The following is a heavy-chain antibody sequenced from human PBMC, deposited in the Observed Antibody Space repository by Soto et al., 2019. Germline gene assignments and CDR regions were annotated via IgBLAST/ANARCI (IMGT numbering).Heavy chain of an antibody. V-gene: IGHV4-31*03. CDR2: IHYSGST. J-gene: IGHJ4*02. CDR3: ARLRGSASYSAYYFDS. Sequence: QVHLQESGPGLVKPSQTLSLTCTVSGGSVSNVGYYWSWIRQHPGKGLEWIGDIHYSGSTYYSPSLKRRIAISVDTSKDRFSLELTSVTAADTAVYYCARLRGSASYSAYYFDSWGQGALVTVSS. CDR1: GGSVSNVGYY. D-gene: IGHD3-10*01.